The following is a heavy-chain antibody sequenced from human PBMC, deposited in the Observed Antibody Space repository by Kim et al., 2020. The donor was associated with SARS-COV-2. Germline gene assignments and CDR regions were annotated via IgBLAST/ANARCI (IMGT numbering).Heavy chain of an antibody. CDR3: ASFEISRYFDL. Sequence: TYYNPSLKSRVTISVDTSKNQFSLKLSSVTAADTAVYYCASFEISRYFDLWGRGTLVTVSS. J-gene: IGHJ2*01. CDR2: T. D-gene: IGHD3-9*01. V-gene: IGHV4-39*01.